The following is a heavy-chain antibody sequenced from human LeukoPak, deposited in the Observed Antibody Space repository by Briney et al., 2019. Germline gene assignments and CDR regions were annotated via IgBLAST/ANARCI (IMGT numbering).Heavy chain of an antibody. Sequence: GESLKISCKGSGYSFTSYWISWVRQMPGKGLEWMGRIDPSDSYTNYSPSFQGHVTISADKSISTAYLQWSSLKASGTAMYYCARHVSQGYCSSTSCYPGTWFDPWGQGTLVTVSS. D-gene: IGHD2-2*01. CDR3: ARHVSQGYCSSTSCYPGTWFDP. CDR2: IDPSDSYT. V-gene: IGHV5-10-1*01. CDR1: GYSFTSYW. J-gene: IGHJ5*02.